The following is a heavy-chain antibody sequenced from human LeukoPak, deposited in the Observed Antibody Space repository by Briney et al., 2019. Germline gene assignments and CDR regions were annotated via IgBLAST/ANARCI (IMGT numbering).Heavy chain of an antibody. CDR2: LFYSGST. Sequence: SETLSLTCTVSGDSISNYYWTWIRQPPGKGLEWIGYLFYSGSTNYNPSLKSRVTISVDTSKNQFSLKLSSVTAADTAVYYCASFNYDVTGDSCMDVWGKGTTVTVSS. D-gene: IGHD5-12*01. V-gene: IGHV4-59*01. CDR3: ASFNYDVTGDSCMDV. J-gene: IGHJ6*03. CDR1: GDSISNYY.